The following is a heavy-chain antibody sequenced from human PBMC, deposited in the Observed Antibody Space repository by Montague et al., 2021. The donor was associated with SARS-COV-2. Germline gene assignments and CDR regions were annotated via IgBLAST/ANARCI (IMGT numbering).Heavy chain of an antibody. Sequence: SETLSLTCAVYGGSFSGYYWSWIRQPPGKGLEWIGEVNHSGSTNYNPSLKSRVTISVDTSKNQFSLKMNSVGAADTAVYYCARGQVTILGVLIMLPAAGALDIWGRGTMVTVSS. CDR3: ARGQVTILGVLIMLPAAGALDI. J-gene: IGHJ3*02. CDR2: VNHSGST. D-gene: IGHD3-3*01. V-gene: IGHV4-34*01. CDR1: GGSFSGYY.